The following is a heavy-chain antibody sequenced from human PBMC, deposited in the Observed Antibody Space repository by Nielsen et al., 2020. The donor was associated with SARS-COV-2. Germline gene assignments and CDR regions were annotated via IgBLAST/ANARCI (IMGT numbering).Heavy chain of an antibody. CDR3: AKASNDADYYYYYGMDV. CDR2: ISGSGGST. Sequence: GESLKISCAASGFTFSSYAMSWVRQAPEKGLEWVSAISGSGGSTYYADSVKGRFTISRDNSKNTLYLQMNSLRAEDTAVYYCAKASNDADYYYYYGMDVWGQGTTVTVSS. J-gene: IGHJ6*02. V-gene: IGHV3-23*01. D-gene: IGHD1-1*01. CDR1: GFTFSSYA.